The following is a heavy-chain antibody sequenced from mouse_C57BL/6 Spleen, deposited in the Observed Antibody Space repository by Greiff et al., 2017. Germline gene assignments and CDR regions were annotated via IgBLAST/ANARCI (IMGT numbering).Heavy chain of an antibody. V-gene: IGHV1-81*01. CDR1: GYTFTSYG. J-gene: IGHJ2*01. Sequence: QVHVKQSGAELARPGASVKLSCKASGYTFTSYGISWVKQRTGQGLEWIGEIYPRSGNTYYNEKFKGKATLTADKSSSTAYMELRSLTSEDSAVYFSARSIYYGYDGFDYWGQGTTLTVSS. CDR3: ARSIYYGYDGFDY. CDR2: IYPRSGNT. D-gene: IGHD2-2*01.